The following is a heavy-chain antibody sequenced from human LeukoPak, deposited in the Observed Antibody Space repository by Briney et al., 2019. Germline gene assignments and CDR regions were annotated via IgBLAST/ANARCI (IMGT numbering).Heavy chain of an antibody. V-gene: IGHV4-4*07. CDR3: ARATLDYYYGSGSFDY. CDR1: GGSISSYY. Sequence: PSETLSLTCTVSGGSISSYYWSWIRQPAGKGLEWIGRIYTSGSTNYNPSLKSRVTMSVDTSKNQFSLKLSSVTAADTAVYYCARATLDYYYGSGSFDYWGQGTLVTVSS. J-gene: IGHJ4*02. D-gene: IGHD3-10*01. CDR2: IYTSGST.